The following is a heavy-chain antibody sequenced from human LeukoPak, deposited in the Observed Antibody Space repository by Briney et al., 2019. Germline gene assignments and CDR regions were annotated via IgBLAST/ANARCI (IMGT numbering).Heavy chain of an antibody. V-gene: IGHV4-38-2*02. J-gene: IGHJ3*02. Sequence: PSETLSLTCTVSGYSISSGYYWGWIRQPPGKGLEWIGSIYHSGSTYYNPSLKSRVTISVDTSKNQFSLKLSSVTAADTAVYYCARGGDIVVVVAAIDAFDIWGQGTMVTVSS. CDR1: GYSISSGYY. CDR2: IYHSGST. CDR3: ARGGDIVVVVAAIDAFDI. D-gene: IGHD2-15*01.